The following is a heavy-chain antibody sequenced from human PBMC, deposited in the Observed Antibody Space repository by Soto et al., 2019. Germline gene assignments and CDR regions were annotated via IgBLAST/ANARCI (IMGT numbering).Heavy chain of an antibody. CDR1: GYTFTSYA. J-gene: IGHJ6*02. Sequence: GASVKVSCKASGYTFTSYAMHWVRQAPGQRLEWMGWINAGNGNTKYSQKFQGRVTITRDTSASTAYMELSSLRSEDTAVYYCARGYSSVWSFSYSSGMDVWGQGTTVPVSS. CDR2: INAGNGNT. V-gene: IGHV1-3*01. D-gene: IGHD6-19*01. CDR3: ARGYSSVWSFSYSSGMDV.